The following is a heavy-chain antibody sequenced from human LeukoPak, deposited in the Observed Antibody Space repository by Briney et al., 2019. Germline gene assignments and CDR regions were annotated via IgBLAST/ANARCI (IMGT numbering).Heavy chain of an antibody. CDR1: GGSISSYY. V-gene: IGHV4-59*01. CDR2: IYYSGST. J-gene: IGHJ5*02. D-gene: IGHD3-10*01. Sequence: PSETLSPTCTVSGGSISSYYWSWIRQPPGKGLEWIGYIYYSGSTNYNPSLKSRVTISVDTSKNQFSLKLSSVTAADMAVYYCARVTGSGSLIVPPSWFDPWGQGTLVTVSS. CDR3: ARVTGSGSLIVPPSWFDP.